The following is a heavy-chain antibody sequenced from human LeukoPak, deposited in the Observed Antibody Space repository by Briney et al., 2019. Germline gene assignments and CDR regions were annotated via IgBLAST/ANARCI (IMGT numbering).Heavy chain of an antibody. J-gene: IGHJ4*02. CDR2: ISNTGST. Sequence: PSETLSLTCAVYGGSFSGYYWTWIRQPPGKGLEWIAYISNTGSTKYNPSLRSRVTISVDTSKNQFSLKLSSVTAADTAVYYCARAVGDYTFDYWGQGALVTVSS. CDR1: GGSFSGYY. CDR3: ARAVGDYTFDY. V-gene: IGHV4-59*01. D-gene: IGHD4-17*01.